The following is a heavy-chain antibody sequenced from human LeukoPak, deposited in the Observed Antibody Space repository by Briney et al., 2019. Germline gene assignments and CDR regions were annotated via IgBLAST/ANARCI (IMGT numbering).Heavy chain of an antibody. D-gene: IGHD1-26*01. CDR1: GYSFTSYW. CDR2: IYPDDSDT. V-gene: IGHV5-51*03. J-gene: IGHJ3*02. Sequence: GEPLKISCKASGYSFTSYWIAWVRQMPGKGLESMGIIYPDDSDTKYSPSFQGQVTISADKSISTAYLQWSSLKASDTAMYYCARPFSGSYYSGGFDIWGQGIMVTVSS. CDR3: ARPFSGSYYSGGFDI.